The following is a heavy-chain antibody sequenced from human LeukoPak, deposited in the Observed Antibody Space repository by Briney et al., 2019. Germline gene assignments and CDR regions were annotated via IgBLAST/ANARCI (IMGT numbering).Heavy chain of an antibody. Sequence: ASVKVSCKASGYTFTGYYMHWVRQAPGQGLEWMGWINPNSGGTNYAQKFQGRVTMTRDTSISTAYMELSRLRSDDTAIYYCARVHIYGRSYFDYWGQGTLVTVSS. J-gene: IGHJ4*02. D-gene: IGHD5-18*01. CDR2: INPNSGGT. CDR3: ARVHIYGRSYFDY. V-gene: IGHV1-2*02. CDR1: GYTFTGYY.